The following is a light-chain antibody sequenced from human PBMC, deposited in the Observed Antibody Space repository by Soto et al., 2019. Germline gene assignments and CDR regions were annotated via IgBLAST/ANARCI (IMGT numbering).Light chain of an antibody. CDR3: QVWDSRSDHWV. V-gene: IGLV3-21*02. CDR2: DDS. CDR1: NIGSNS. Sequence: SYELTQPPSVSVAPGQTARITCGGNNIGSNSVRWYQQRPGQAPVVVVYDDSDRPSGIPERFSGSNSGNTATLTISRVEAGDEADYYCQVWDSRSDHWVFGGGTQLTVL. J-gene: IGLJ3*02.